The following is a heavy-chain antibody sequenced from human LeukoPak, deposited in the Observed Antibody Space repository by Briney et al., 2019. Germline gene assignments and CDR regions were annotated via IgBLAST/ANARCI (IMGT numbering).Heavy chain of an antibody. CDR3: ARDLTTGDHGMDV. D-gene: IGHD4/OR15-4a*01. CDR2: INAGKGNT. J-gene: IGHJ6*02. Sequence: ASVKVSCKASGGTFTSYGISWVRQAPGQRLEWMGWINAGKGNTKYSQNFQGRVTITRDTSADTAYMELSSLRSEDTAVYYCARDLTTGDHGMDVWGLGTTVTVSS. CDR1: GGTFTSYG. V-gene: IGHV1-3*01.